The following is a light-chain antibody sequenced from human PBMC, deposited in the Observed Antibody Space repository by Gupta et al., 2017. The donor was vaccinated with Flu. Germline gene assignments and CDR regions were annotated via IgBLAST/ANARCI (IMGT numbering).Light chain of an antibody. V-gene: IGKV3-15*01. J-gene: IGKJ1*01. CDR1: QRISNN. Sequence: EPLMTQSPATLSASPGERATLSCRASQRISNNLAWYQQKPGQAPRLLIYGPSRRATGIPARFSGSGSGTEFCLTISSLQSEDFAIYYCQQCYEGPRTFGQGTKVDI. CDR3: QQCYEGPRT. CDR2: GPS.